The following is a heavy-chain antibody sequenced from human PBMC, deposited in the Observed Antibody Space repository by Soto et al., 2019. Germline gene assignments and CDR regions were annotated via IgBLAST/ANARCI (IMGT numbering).Heavy chain of an antibody. J-gene: IGHJ6*02. CDR1: GGSINSSDYY. V-gene: IGHV4-39*07. CDR2: IYNTGST. Sequence: HSETLSLTCTVSGGSINSSDYYWGWIRQPPGKGLEWIGSIYNTGSTYYNPSLKSRVTISVDTSKNQFSLKLSSVTAADTAVYYCASRGYSYGFSLGMDVWGQGTTVTVSS. CDR3: ASRGYSYGFSLGMDV. D-gene: IGHD5-18*01.